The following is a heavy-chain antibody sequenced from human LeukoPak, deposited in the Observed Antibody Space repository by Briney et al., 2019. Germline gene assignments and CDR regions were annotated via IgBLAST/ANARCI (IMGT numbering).Heavy chain of an antibody. CDR3: ARGGGDFWSGYFDY. V-gene: IGHV1-69*13. J-gene: IGHJ4*02. CDR1: GGTFSSYA. D-gene: IGHD3-3*01. Sequence: GASVKVSCKASGGTFSSYAISWVRQAPGQGLEWMGGIIPIFGTANYAQKFQGRVTITADESTSTAYMELSSLRSEDTAVHYCARGGGDFWSGYFDYWGQGTLVTVSS. CDR2: IIPIFGTA.